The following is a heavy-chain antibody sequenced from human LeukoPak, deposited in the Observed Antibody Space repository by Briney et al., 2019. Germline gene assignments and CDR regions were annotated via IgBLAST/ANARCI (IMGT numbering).Heavy chain of an antibody. V-gene: IGHV1-69*04. D-gene: IGHD4-17*01. CDR3: ARGNGDYGGRLGGYFDL. Sequence: SVTVSCKASGGTFGNFAISWVRQAPGQGLEWMGRITPSLNIADYTQRFQDRVTITADTSTSTVYMELSSLRSEDTAVYYCARGNGDYGGRLGGYFDLWGRGTLVTVSS. CDR1: GGTFGNFA. CDR2: ITPSLNIA. J-gene: IGHJ2*01.